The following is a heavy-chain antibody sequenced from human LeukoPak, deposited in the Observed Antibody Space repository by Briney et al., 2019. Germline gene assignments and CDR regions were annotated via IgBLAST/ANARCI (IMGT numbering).Heavy chain of an antibody. CDR1: GFTFSSYG. D-gene: IGHD5-12*01. J-gene: IGHJ4*02. CDR2: IRYDGSYK. V-gene: IGHV3-30*02. Sequence: GGSLRLSCAASGFTFSSYGMHWVRQAPGKGLEWVAFIRYDGSYKYYADSVKGRFTISRDNSKNTLYLQMNTLRAEDTAVYYCARESLATIGVDYWGQGTLVTVSS. CDR3: ARESLATIGVDY.